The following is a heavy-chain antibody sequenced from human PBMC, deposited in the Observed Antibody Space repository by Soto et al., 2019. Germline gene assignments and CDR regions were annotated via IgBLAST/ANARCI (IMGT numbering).Heavy chain of an antibody. CDR3: ARAWVVVTAPDY. CDR1: GCTFTSYA. D-gene: IGHD2-21*02. Sequence: ASVKVSCKASGCTFTSYAMHWVRQAPGQRLEWMGRINAGNGNTKYSQKFQGRVTITRDTSASTAYMELSSLRSEDTAVYYCARAWVVVTAPDYWGQGTLVTVSS. V-gene: IGHV1-3*01. J-gene: IGHJ4*02. CDR2: INAGNGNT.